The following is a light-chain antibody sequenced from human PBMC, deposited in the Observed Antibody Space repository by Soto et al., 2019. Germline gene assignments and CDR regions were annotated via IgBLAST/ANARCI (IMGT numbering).Light chain of an antibody. CDR3: QQRSSSPLT. CDR1: QSVSSY. J-gene: IGKJ4*01. Sequence: EIVLTQSPATLSLSPGERATLSCRASQSVSSYLAWYQQKAGQAPRLLIYDASNRAHGIAARFSGSGSGTDFTHTISSLEAEDFAVYYCQQRSSSPLTVGGGTKVEIK. V-gene: IGKV3-11*01. CDR2: DAS.